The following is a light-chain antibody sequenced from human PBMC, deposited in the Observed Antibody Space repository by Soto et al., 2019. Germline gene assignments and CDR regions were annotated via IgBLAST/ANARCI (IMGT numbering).Light chain of an antibody. J-gene: IGKJ1*01. V-gene: IGKV3-15*01. Sequence: EIVMTQSPATLSVSPGERATLSCRASQSVSSNLAWYQQKPGQAPRLLIYGASTRAIGIPARFSGSGSGTEFTLTISSLQSEDFAVYYCQQYNNWTRTFGQGTKVDIK. CDR1: QSVSSN. CDR2: GAS. CDR3: QQYNNWTRT.